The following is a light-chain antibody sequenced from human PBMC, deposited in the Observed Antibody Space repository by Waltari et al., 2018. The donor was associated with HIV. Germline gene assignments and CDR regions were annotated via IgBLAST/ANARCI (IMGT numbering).Light chain of an antibody. J-gene: IGLJ2*01. Sequence: QSVLTQPPSVSGAPGQRVTISCPGSSSNIGAGSDVHWYQQLPGTAPRVLIYGNSNRPSGVPDRFSGSKSGTSASLAITGLQAEDEADYYCQSYDTSLSGSGVFGGGTKLTVL. CDR2: GNS. V-gene: IGLV1-40*01. CDR3: QSYDTSLSGSGV. CDR1: SSNIGAGSD.